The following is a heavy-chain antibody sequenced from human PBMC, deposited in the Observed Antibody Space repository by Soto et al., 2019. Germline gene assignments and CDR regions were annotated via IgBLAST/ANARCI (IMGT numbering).Heavy chain of an antibody. V-gene: IGHV3-30*03. D-gene: IGHD3-22*01. J-gene: IGHJ3*02. CDR2: ISYDGSNK. CDR1: GFTFSSYG. Sequence: GGSLRLSCAASGFTFSSYGMHWVRQAPCKGLEWVAVISYDGSNKYYADSVKGRFTISRDNSKNTLYLQMNSLRAEDTAVYYCARYTTMIVVAPDDAFDIWGQGTMVT. CDR3: ARYTTMIVVAPDDAFDI.